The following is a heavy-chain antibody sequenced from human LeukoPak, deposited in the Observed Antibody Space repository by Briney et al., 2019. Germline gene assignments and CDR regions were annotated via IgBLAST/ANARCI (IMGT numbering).Heavy chain of an antibody. D-gene: IGHD4-17*01. Sequence: SGPTLVKPTQTLTLTCTFSGFSLSTSGVGVGWIRQPPGKALEWLALIYWDDDKRYSPSLKTRLTTTKDTSKNQVVLTMTNMDPVDTATYYWAHRLQLTTGIWGFDYWGQGALVTVSS. CDR3: AHRLQLTTGIWGFDY. CDR2: IYWDDDK. J-gene: IGHJ4*02. CDR1: GFSLSTSGVG. V-gene: IGHV2-5*02.